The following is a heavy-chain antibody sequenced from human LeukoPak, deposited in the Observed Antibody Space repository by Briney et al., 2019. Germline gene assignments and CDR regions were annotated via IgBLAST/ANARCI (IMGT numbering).Heavy chain of an antibody. Sequence: SVKVSCKASGGTFSSYAISWVRQAPGQGLEWMGRIIPIFGTANYAQKFQGRVTITTDESTSTAYMELSSLRSEDTAVYYCASNDIQSLERAFDIWGQGTMVTVS. V-gene: IGHV1-69*05. D-gene: IGHD3-9*01. CDR3: ASNDIQSLERAFDI. CDR1: GGTFSSYA. J-gene: IGHJ3*02. CDR2: IIPIFGTA.